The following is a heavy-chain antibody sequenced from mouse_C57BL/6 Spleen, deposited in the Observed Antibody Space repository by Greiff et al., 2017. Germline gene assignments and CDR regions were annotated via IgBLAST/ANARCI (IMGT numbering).Heavy chain of an antibody. Sequence: EVQLQQSGAELVKPGASVKLSCTASGFNIKDYYMNWVKQRPEKGLEWIGRLDPEDGETKYAPKFQGKATITADTSSNTAYLQLSSLTSEDTAVYYCARGYDYEWYIDVWGTGTTGTVSA. CDR2: LDPEDGET. J-gene: IGHJ1*03. V-gene: IGHV14-2*01. D-gene: IGHD2-4*01. CDR1: GFNIKDYY. CDR3: ARGYDYEWYIDV.